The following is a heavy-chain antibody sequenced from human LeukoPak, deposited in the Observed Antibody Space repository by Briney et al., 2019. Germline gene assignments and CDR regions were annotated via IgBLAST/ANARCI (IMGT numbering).Heavy chain of an antibody. V-gene: IGHV1-2*02. CDR2: INPNSGDT. CDR3: ARDGVFRFEVGDVYYYYMDV. D-gene: IGHD2-21*02. Sequence: ASVKVSCKASGYIFTGYYIHWVRQAPGQGLEWMGWINPNSGDTKYAQKFQGRVTMTRDTSINTVYMDLTRLIFDDTAMYYCARDGVFRFEVGDVYYYYMDVWGKGTTVIISS. J-gene: IGHJ6*03. CDR1: GYIFTGYY.